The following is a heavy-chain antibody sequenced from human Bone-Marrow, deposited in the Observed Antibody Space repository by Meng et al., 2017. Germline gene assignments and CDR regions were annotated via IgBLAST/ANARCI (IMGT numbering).Heavy chain of an antibody. CDR3: ARGLYYYDSSGYYYGY. Sequence: GGSLRLSCAASGFTFSSYGMHWVRQAPGKGLEWVAFIRYDGSNKYYADSVKGRFTISRDNSKNTLYLQMNSLRAEDTAVYYCARGLYYYDSSGYYYGYWGQGTLVTVSS. CDR1: GFTFSSYG. CDR2: IRYDGSNK. D-gene: IGHD3-22*01. J-gene: IGHJ4*02. V-gene: IGHV3-30*02.